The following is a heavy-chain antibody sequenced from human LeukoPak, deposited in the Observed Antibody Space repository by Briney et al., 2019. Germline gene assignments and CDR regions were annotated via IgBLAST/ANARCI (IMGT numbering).Heavy chain of an antibody. CDR1: GYTFTNHY. CDR3: ARGPLRLYSYDSSANYFRWFDP. V-gene: IGHV1-46*01. Sequence: ASVKVSCKASGYTFTNHYMHWVRQAPGQGLEWMGIINPSGGSTSYAQKFQGRVTMTRDMSTSTVYMELSSLRSDDTAVYYCARGPLRLYSYDSSANYFRWFDPWGQGTLVTVSS. J-gene: IGHJ5*02. D-gene: IGHD3-22*01. CDR2: INPSGGST.